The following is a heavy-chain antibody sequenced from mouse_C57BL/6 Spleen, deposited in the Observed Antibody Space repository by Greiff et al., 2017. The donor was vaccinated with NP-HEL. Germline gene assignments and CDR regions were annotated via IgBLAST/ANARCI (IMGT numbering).Heavy chain of an antibody. J-gene: IGHJ2*01. V-gene: IGHV1-19*01. Sequence: VQLQQSGPVLVKPGASVKMSCKASGYTFTDYYMNWVKQSHGKSLEWIGVINPYNGGTSYNQKFKGKATLTVDKSSSTAYMELNSLTSEDSAVYYCAGYYYGSSYVFDYWGQGTTLTVSS. CDR2: INPYNGGT. CDR1: GYTFTDYY. D-gene: IGHD1-1*01. CDR3: AGYYYGSSYVFDY.